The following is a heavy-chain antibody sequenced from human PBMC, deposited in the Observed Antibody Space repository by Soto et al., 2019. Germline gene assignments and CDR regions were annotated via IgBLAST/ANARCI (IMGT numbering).Heavy chain of an antibody. CDR2: ISGSGGST. CDR1: GFTLSDYT. V-gene: IGHV3-23*01. J-gene: IGHJ4*02. Sequence: GGSLRLSCAASGFTLSDYTMNWVRQAPGKGLEWVSAISGSGGSTYYADSVKGRFTISRDNSKNTLYLQMNSLRAEDTAVYYCAKLEGIAVAGNTVGYWGQGTLVTVS. CDR3: AKLEGIAVAGNTVGY. D-gene: IGHD6-19*01.